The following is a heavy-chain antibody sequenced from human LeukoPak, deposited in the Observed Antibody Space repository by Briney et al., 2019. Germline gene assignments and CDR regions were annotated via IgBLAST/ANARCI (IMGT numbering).Heavy chain of an antibody. CDR1: GFTVSSNY. Sequence: GGSLRHSCAASGFTVSSNYMSWVRQAPGKGLEWVSVIYSGGSTYYADSVKGRFTISRDNPKNTLYLQMNSLRAEDTAVYYCARDRAAAAGTFDYWGQGALVTVSS. CDR2: IYSGGST. J-gene: IGHJ4*02. CDR3: ARDRAAAAGTFDY. V-gene: IGHV3-66*02. D-gene: IGHD6-13*01.